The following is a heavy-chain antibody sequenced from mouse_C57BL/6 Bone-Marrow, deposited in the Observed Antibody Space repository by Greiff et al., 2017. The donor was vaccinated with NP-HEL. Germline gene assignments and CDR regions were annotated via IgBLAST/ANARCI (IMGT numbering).Heavy chain of an antibody. Sequence: QVQLQQPGAELVMPGASVKLSCKASGYTFTSYWMHWVKQRPGQGLEWIGEIDPSDSYTNYNQKFKGKSTLTVDKSSSTAYMQLSSLTSEDSAVYYCARRGYSNYVWFAYWGQGTLVTVSA. CDR2: IDPSDSYT. J-gene: IGHJ3*01. D-gene: IGHD2-5*01. CDR1: GYTFTSYW. V-gene: IGHV1-69*01. CDR3: ARRGYSNYVWFAY.